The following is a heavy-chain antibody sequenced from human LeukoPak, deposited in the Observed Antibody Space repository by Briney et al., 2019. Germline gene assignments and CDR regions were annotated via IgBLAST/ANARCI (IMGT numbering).Heavy chain of an antibody. CDR3: ARNVPHYGDYSAANYYYYGMDV. J-gene: IGHJ6*02. CDR2: ISSSSSFR. D-gene: IGHD4-17*01. CDR1: GFTFSSHS. V-gene: IGHV3-21*01. Sequence: KPGVSLRLPCAGSGFTFSSHSINWVRQAPGKGLEWVSSISSSSSFRYYADSVRGRFTISRDNAKNSVYLQMNSLRAEDTAVYYCARNVPHYGDYSAANYYYYGMDVWGQGTTVTVSS.